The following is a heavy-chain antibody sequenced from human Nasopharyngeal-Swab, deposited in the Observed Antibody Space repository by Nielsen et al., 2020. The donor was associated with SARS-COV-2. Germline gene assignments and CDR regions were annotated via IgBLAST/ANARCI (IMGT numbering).Heavy chain of an antibody. V-gene: IGHV3-21*01. D-gene: IGHD3-3*01. CDR2: ISSSSSYI. J-gene: IGHJ6*02. CDR1: GFTFNNYN. CDR3: ARDGLDYDFWSAYFMDV. Sequence: GESLKISCAASGFTFNNYNFNWVRQAPGKGLGWVSSISSSSSYIYYADSVEGRFTISRDTAKNSLYLQMNSLRADDTAVYYCARDGLDYDFWSAYFMDVWGQGTTVTVSS.